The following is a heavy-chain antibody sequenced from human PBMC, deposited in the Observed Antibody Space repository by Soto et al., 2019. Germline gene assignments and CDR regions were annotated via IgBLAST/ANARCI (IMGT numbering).Heavy chain of an antibody. Sequence: QVQLQESGPGLVKPSQTLSLTCTVSGGSISSGGTGSYWTWIRQLPWKGLEWIGYIYYTGHTYYNPTLKSRPTISIDTSENQFSLKLTSVTAADTAVYFCASGHDAYKVRYWGQGTLVTVSS. CDR3: ASGHDAYKVRY. D-gene: IGHD1-1*01. CDR2: IYYTGHT. J-gene: IGHJ4*02. V-gene: IGHV4-31*03. CDR1: GGSISSGGTGSY.